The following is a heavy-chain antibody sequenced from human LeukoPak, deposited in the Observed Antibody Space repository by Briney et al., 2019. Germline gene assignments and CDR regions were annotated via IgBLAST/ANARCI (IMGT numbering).Heavy chain of an antibody. CDR2: ISYRSSDI. V-gene: IGHV3-21*01. Sequence: GGSLRLSCAASGFTLSSYNMKWVRQALGKGLAWVSSISYRSSDIEYADSVKGRFTISRDDAKQSLYLQMSSLRAEDTAVYYCARVYSSSWYSGYLYMDVWGKGTTVTVSS. CDR1: GFTLSSYN. D-gene: IGHD6-13*01. CDR3: ARVYSSSWYSGYLYMDV. J-gene: IGHJ6*03.